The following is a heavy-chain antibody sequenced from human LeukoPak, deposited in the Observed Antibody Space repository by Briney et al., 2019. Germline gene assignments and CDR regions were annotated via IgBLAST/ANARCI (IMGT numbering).Heavy chain of an antibody. CDR1: GGTFSSYA. J-gene: IGHJ4*02. Sequence: SVKVSCKASGGTFSSYAISWVRQAPGQGLEWMGGIIPIFGTANYAQKFQGRVTITADKSTSTAYMELSSLRSEDTAVYYCAREMSYYYDSSGPYYFDYWGQGTLVTVSS. D-gene: IGHD3-22*01. V-gene: IGHV1-69*06. CDR3: AREMSYYYDSSGPYYFDY. CDR2: IIPIFGTA.